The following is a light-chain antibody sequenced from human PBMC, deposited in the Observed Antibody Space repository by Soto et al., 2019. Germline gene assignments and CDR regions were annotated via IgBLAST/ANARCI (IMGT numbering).Light chain of an antibody. CDR3: QQYDNWPPLT. CDR2: DAS. V-gene: IGKV3D-15*01. J-gene: IGKJ4*01. CDR1: HSVSSN. Sequence: EIVMTQSPATLSVSPGERATLSCRASHSVSSNLAWYQQKPGQAPRLLIYDASTRASGIPARFSGSGSGTDFTLTISSLQSEDLAVYYCQQYDNWPPLTFGGGTKVEIK.